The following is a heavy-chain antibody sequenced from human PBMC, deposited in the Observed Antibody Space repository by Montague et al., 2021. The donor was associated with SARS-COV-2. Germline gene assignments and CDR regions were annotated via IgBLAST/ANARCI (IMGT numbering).Heavy chain of an antibody. J-gene: IGHJ6*02. CDR1: GGSISSSSYY. D-gene: IGHD2-2*02. CDR3: ARDPSRQPLLYPIGDYYYGMDV. Sequence: SETLSLTCTVSGGSISSSSYYWGWIRQAPGKGLEWIGRINYSGSTYYNPSLKSRVTISVDTSKNQFSLKLSSVTAADTAVYYCARDPSRQPLLYPIGDYYYGMDVWGQGTTVTVSS. CDR2: INYSGST. V-gene: IGHV4-39*07.